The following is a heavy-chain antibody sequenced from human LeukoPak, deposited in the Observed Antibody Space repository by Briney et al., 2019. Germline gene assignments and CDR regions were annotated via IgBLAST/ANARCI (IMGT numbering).Heavy chain of an antibody. J-gene: IGHJ1*01. Sequence: PSETLSLTCTVSGGSISSSSYYWGWIRQPPGKGLEWIGSIYYSGSTYYNPSLKSRFTISVDTSKNQFSLKLSSVTAADTAVYYCARDTISIRRAEYFQHWGQGTLVTVSS. CDR3: ARDTISIRRAEYFQH. V-gene: IGHV4-39*07. CDR1: GGSISSSSYY. CDR2: IYYSGST. D-gene: IGHD2-2*01.